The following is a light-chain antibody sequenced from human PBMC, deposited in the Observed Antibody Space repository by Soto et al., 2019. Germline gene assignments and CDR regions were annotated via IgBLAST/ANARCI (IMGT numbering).Light chain of an antibody. CDR2: ATT. V-gene: IGKV1-39*01. CDR1: QTVISY. J-gene: IGKJ2*01. Sequence: DIQLTQSPSSLSSSVGDRVTITCRASQTVISYLNWYQQKPGQAPKLLIYATTHLQSGVPSRFSGSGSGTEFTLTISSLHPEDFATYFCQQNYNTPLYTFGQGTKLEIK. CDR3: QQNYNTPLYT.